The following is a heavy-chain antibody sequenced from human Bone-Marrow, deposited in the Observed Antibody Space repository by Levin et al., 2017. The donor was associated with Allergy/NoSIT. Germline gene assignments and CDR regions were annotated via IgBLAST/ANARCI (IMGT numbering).Heavy chain of an antibody. CDR3: ARISSLGY. V-gene: IGHV4-39*01. D-gene: IGHD7-27*01. CDR2: IYHSGST. CDR1: GGSLSSDNNY. Sequence: GSLRLSCTVSGGSLSSDNNYWGWIRQPPGKGLEWIGSIYHSGSTYYNTSLKSRVIISVDTSRNQFSLRLNSVTAADTAVYFCARISSLGYWGQGTLVTVSS. J-gene: IGHJ4*02.